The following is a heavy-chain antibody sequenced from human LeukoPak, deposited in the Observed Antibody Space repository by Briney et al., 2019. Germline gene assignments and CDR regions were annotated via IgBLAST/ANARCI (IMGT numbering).Heavy chain of an antibody. CDR3: AKKTKGPYGSGSFNTDS. V-gene: IGHV3-23*01. D-gene: IGHD3-10*01. J-gene: IGHJ4*02. CDR2: IASGGVR. CDR1: GFTFSTFG. Sequence: GGTLRLSCVASGFTFSTFGMSWVRQAPGKGLEWVSTIASGGVRHYADSVKGRFTISRDNSKNTLYLQMNSLRAEDTALYFCAKKTKGPYGSGSFNTDSWGQGTLVAVSS.